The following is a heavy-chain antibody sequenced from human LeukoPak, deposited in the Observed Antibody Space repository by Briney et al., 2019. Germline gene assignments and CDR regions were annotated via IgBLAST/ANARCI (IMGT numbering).Heavy chain of an antibody. V-gene: IGHV3-66*01. CDR3: ARGLLYGSGSYFLDY. Sequence: PGGSLRPSCAASGFTFSSYAMSWVRQAPGKGLEWVSVIYSGGSTYYADSVKGRFTISRDNSKNTLYLQMNSLRAEDTAVYYCARGLLYGSGSYFLDYWGQGALVTVSS. CDR2: IYSGGST. CDR1: GFTFSSYA. D-gene: IGHD3-10*01. J-gene: IGHJ4*02.